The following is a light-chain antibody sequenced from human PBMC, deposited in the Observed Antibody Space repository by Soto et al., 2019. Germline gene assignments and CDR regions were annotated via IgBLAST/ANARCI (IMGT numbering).Light chain of an antibody. CDR3: HQYGSSPLYT. Sequence: EIVLTQSPGTLSLSPGERATLSCKASQSVSSSYLAWCQQKPGQAPRLLIYGASSRATGIPDRFSGSGSGTVFTLTISRLEPEDLAVYYCHQYGSSPLYTYGQGTKLEIK. CDR2: GAS. CDR1: QSVSSSY. J-gene: IGKJ2*01. V-gene: IGKV3-20*01.